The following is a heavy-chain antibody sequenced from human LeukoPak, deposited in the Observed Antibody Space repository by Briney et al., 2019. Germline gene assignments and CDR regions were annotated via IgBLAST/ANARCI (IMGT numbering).Heavy chain of an antibody. CDR1: GFTFSSYS. CDR3: ARGRSGYDRNDAFDI. V-gene: IGHV3-21*01. J-gene: IGHJ3*02. Sequence: GGSLRLSCAASGFTFSSYSMNWVRQAPGKGLEWVSSISSSSSYIYYADSVKGRFTISRDNAKSSLYLQMNSLRAEDTAVYYCARGRSGYDRNDAFDIWSQGTMVTVSS. D-gene: IGHD5-12*01. CDR2: ISSSSSYI.